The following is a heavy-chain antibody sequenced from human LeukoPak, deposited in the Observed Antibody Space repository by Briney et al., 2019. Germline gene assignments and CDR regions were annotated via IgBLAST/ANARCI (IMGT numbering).Heavy chain of an antibody. CDR1: GGSFSGYY. D-gene: IGHD4-17*01. V-gene: IGHV4-34*01. J-gene: IGHJ4*02. CDR3: ARGGDGFAVTTSSTFDY. Sequence: NPSETLSLTCAVYGGSFSGYYWSWIRQPPGKGLEWIGEINHSGSTNYNPSLKSRVTISVDTSKNQFSLKLSSVTAADTAVYYCARGGDGFAVTTSSTFDYWGQGTLVTVSS. CDR2: INHSGST.